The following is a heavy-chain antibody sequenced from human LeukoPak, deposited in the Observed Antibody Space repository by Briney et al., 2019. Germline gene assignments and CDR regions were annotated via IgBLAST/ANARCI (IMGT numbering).Heavy chain of an antibody. CDR1: GFTFSSYA. CDR2: ISGSGGST. V-gene: IGHV3-23*01. CDR3: AKDQRGFEYSSSPIDY. D-gene: IGHD6-6*01. Sequence: GGSLRLSCAASGFTFSSYAMSWVRQAPGKGLEWVSAISGSGGSTYYADSVKGRFTISRDNSKNTLYLQMNSLRAEDTAVYYCAKDQRGFEYSSSPIDYWGQGTLVTVSS. J-gene: IGHJ4*02.